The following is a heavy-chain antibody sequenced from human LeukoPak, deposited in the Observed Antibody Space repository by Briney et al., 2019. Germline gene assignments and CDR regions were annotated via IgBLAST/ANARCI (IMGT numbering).Heavy chain of an antibody. D-gene: IGHD2-15*01. CDR3: ARAGNPVVVAAATPPGFDY. CDR2: IYHSGST. CDR1: GYSISSGYY. V-gene: IGHV4-38-2*02. J-gene: IGHJ4*02. Sequence: KPSETLSLTCTVSGYSISSGYYWGWIRQSPGKGLEWIGSIYHSGSTYYNPSLKSRVTISVDTSKNQFSLKLSSVTAADTAEYYCARAGNPVVVAAATPPGFDYWGQGTLVTVSS.